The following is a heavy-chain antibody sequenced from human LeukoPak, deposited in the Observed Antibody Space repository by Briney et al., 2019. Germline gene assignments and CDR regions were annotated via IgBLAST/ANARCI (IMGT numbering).Heavy chain of an antibody. CDR2: IHYNGIT. CDR3: ARHISSGGTYAHFDY. CDR1: GSMYNYY. D-gene: IGHD1-26*01. J-gene: IGHJ4*02. V-gene: IGHV4-59*08. Sequence: SETLSLTCTVSGSMYNYYWSWIRQPPGKGLEWIGYIHYNGITNYNPSLKSRVTMSLDTSKNQVSLKLNSVAAADTAVYYYARHISSGGTYAHFDYWGQGTLVTVSS.